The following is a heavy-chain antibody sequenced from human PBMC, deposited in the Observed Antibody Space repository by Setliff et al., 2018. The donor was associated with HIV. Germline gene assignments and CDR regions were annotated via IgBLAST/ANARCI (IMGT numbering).Heavy chain of an antibody. J-gene: IGHJ4*01. CDR2: GYTKTDGGTT. Sequence: PGGSLRLSCAASGFSFSNAWMDWVRQAPGKGLEWVGRGYTKTDGGTTDYAAPVKGRFTISRDDSKNTLYLQMNSLKTEDTAVYFCTGYYDSSGYYYGVDYWGQGTLVTVSS. CDR1: GFSFSNAW. V-gene: IGHV3-15*07. D-gene: IGHD3-22*01. CDR3: TGYYDSSGYYYGVDY.